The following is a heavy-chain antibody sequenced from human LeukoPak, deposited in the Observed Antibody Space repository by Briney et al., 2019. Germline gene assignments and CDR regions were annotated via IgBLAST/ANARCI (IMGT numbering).Heavy chain of an antibody. CDR3: ARGGVKLVP. Sequence: SETLSLTCAVSGGSISSGGYSWSWIRQPPGKGLEWIGYIYHSGSTYYNPSLKSRVTISVDRSKNQFSLKLSSVTAADTAVYYCARGGVKLVPWGQGTLVTVSS. J-gene: IGHJ5*02. V-gene: IGHV4-30-2*01. CDR2: IYHSGST. CDR1: GGSISSGGYS. D-gene: IGHD3-10*01.